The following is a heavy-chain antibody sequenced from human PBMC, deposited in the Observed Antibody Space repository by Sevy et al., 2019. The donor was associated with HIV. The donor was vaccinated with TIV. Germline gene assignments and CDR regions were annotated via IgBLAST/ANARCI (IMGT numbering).Heavy chain of an antibody. Sequence: ASVKVSCKASGYPFTSYDINWVRQAAGQGLEWMGWMNPNSGNTGYAQKFQGRVTMTRNTSINTAYMELSSLRSEETAVYYCARGPQHLVLGYYYYGMDVWGQGTTVTVSS. CDR2: MNPNSGNT. CDR1: GYPFTSYD. J-gene: IGHJ6*02. V-gene: IGHV1-8*01. D-gene: IGHD6-13*01. CDR3: ARGPQHLVLGYYYYGMDV.